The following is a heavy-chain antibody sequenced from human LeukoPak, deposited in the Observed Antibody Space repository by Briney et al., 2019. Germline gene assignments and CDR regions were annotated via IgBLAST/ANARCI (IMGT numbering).Heavy chain of an antibody. CDR2: IHNSEST. Sequence: PSETLSLTCTVSGGSVSGGSYYWGWIRQPPGKGLEWIGNIHNSESTYYNPSLKSRVTISVDTSKNQFSLKLSSVTAVDTAVYYCARQVTFGYAYAYYFDYWGQGSLVTVSS. CDR3: ARQVTFGYAYAYYFDY. J-gene: IGHJ4*02. D-gene: IGHD5-18*01. CDR1: GGSVSGGSYY. V-gene: IGHV4-39*01.